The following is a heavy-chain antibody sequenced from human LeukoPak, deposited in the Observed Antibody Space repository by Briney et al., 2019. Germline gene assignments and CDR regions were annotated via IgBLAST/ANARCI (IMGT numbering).Heavy chain of an antibody. J-gene: IGHJ4*02. D-gene: IGHD3-22*01. CDR1: GGTFSSYA. V-gene: IGHV1-69*06. Sequence: ASVKVSCKASGGTFSSYAISWVRQAPGQGLEWMGGIIPIFGTANYAQKFQGRVTITADKSTSTAYMELSSLRSEDTAVYYCAREWGYYDSSGYYYSAYYFDYWGQGTLVTVSS. CDR3: AREWGYYDSSGYYYSAYYFDY. CDR2: IIPIFGTA.